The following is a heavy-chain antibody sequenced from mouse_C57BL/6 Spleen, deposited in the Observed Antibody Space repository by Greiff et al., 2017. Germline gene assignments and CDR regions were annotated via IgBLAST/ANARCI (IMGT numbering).Heavy chain of an antibody. J-gene: IGHJ4*01. V-gene: IGHV5-9*01. CDR3: ATLYLYYAMDY. CDR2: ISGGGGNT. D-gene: IGHD5-5*01. Sequence: EVMLVESGGGLVKPGGSLKLSCAASGFTFSSYTMSWVRQTPEKRLEWVATISGGGGNTYYPDSVKGRFTISRDNAKNTLYLQMSSLRSEDTALYYCATLYLYYAMDYWGQGTSVTVSS. CDR1: GFTFSSYT.